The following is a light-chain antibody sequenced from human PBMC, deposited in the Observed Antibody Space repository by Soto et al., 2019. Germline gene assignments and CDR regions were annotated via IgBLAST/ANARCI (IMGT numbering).Light chain of an antibody. Sequence: AIQMTQSPSSLSASVGDRVTVTCRASQDIRSDVGWYQQKPGQAPKVLMYAASRLHSGVPSRFSGSGSGTNFVLTISSLQPEDVATYYCQQYNSYPLTFGGGTKVDIK. CDR1: QDIRSD. V-gene: IGKV1-6*01. CDR2: AAS. J-gene: IGKJ4*01. CDR3: QQYNSYPLT.